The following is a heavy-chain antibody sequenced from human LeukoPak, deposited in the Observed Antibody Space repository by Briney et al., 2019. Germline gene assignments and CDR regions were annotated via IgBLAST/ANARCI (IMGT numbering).Heavy chain of an antibody. CDR3: ARAFRVGATTYYYYMDV. D-gene: IGHD1-26*01. CDR1: GGTFSSYA. Sequence: SVKVSCKASGGTFSSYAISWVRQAPGQGLEWMGGIIPIFGTANYAQKFQGRVTITADKSTSTAYMELSSLRSEDTAVYYCARAFRVGATTYYYYMDVWGKGTTVTVSS. V-gene: IGHV1-69*06. CDR2: IIPIFGTA. J-gene: IGHJ6*03.